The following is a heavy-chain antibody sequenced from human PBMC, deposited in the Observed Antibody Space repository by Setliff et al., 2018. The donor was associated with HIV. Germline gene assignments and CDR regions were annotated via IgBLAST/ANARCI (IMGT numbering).Heavy chain of an antibody. V-gene: IGHV3-66*01. D-gene: IGHD1-26*01. Sequence: GGSLRLSCAASGFTVSSNYMSWVRQAPGKGLEWVSVIYGGGTTHYADSVKGRFTISRDNSKNSLFLQMNSLRAEDTAVYYCARSSTLPWELPYFDYWGQGTLVTVSS. J-gene: IGHJ4*02. CDR2: IYGGGTT. CDR1: GFTVSSNY. CDR3: ARSSTLPWELPYFDY.